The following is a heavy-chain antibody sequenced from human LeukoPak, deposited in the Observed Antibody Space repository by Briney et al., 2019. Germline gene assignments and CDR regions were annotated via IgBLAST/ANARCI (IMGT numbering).Heavy chain of an antibody. CDR3: AKDRFLIPGSGYFDY. D-gene: IGHD3-10*01. J-gene: IGHJ4*02. Sequence: GGSLRLSCAASGFTFSSYAMSWVRQAPGKGLEWVSAISGSGGSTYYADSVKGRFTISRDNSKNTLYLQMNSLRAEGTAVYYCAKDRFLIPGSGYFDYWGQGTLVTVSS. CDR2: ISGSGGST. CDR1: GFTFSSYA. V-gene: IGHV3-23*01.